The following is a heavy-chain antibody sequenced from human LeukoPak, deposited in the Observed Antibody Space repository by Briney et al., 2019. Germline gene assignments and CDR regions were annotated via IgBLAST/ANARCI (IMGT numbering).Heavy chain of an antibody. D-gene: IGHD3-22*01. J-gene: IGHJ4*02. CDR1: GYTFTSYD. CDR2: MNPNSGNT. V-gene: IGHV1-8*01. Sequence: ASVKVSCKASGYTFTSYDINWVRQATGQGLEWMGWMNPNSGNTGYAQKFQGRVTMTRNTSISTAYMELNSLRAEDTAVYYCAKARGPYDSSGYYYDYWGQGTLVTVSS. CDR3: AKARGPYDSSGYYYDY.